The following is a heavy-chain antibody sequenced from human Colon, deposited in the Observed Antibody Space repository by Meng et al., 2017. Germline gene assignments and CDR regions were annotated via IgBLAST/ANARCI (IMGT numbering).Heavy chain of an antibody. CDR1: GFSVATNY. V-gene: IGHV3-53*02. D-gene: IGHD3-22*01. J-gene: IGHJ5*02. CDR3: ARGHYDQFSLDP. CDR2: IYSGGGT. Sequence: EEHLVETGVGLIQPGGSLRLSCVASGFSVATNYMTWVRQAPGKGLEWVSVIYSGGGTHYTDSVKGRFTISRDSSKNTVSLQMNSLRVEDTAVYYCARGHYDQFSLDPWGQGTLVTVSS.